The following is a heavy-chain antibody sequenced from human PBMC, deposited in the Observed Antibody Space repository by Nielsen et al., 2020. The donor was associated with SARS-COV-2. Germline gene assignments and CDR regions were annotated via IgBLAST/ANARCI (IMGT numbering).Heavy chain of an antibody. J-gene: IGHJ2*01. CDR3: AKHWQEGATFYWYFDL. V-gene: IGHV3-23*03. CDR1: GFTFSSYA. CDR2: IYSGGSST. Sequence: GGSLRLSCAASGFTFSSYAMSWVRQAPGKGLEWVSVIYSGGSSTYYADSVRGRFSISRDNSKKTLYLQMNSLRREDSAVYYCAKHWQEGATFYWYFDLWGRGTLVTVSS. D-gene: IGHD1-26*01.